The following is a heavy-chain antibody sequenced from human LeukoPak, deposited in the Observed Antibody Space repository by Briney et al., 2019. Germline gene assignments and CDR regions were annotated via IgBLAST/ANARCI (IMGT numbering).Heavy chain of an antibody. V-gene: IGHV4-34*01. CDR1: GGSISSYY. D-gene: IGHD6-19*01. CDR3: ARANKEGGRQWLVRGTYYFDY. Sequence: SETLSLTCSVSGGSISSYYWSWIRQPPGKGLEWIGEINHSGSTNYNPSLKSRVTISVDTSKNQFSLKLSSVTAADTAVYYCARANKEGGRQWLVRGTYYFDYWGQGTLVTVSS. J-gene: IGHJ4*02. CDR2: INHSGST.